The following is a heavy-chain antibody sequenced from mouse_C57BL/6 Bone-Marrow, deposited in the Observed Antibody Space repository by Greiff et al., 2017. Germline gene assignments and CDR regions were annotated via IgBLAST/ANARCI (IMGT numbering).Heavy chain of an antibody. CDR3: TPPIYYYGSSYLYYFDY. V-gene: IGHV1-15*01. D-gene: IGHD1-1*01. Sequence: VQLLESGAELVRPGASVTLSCKASGYTFTDYEMHWVKQTPVHGLEWIAAIDPETGGTAYNQKFTGKAILSADKSYSTVYLELRSLTSEDSAVYYCTPPIYYYGSSYLYYFDYWGQGTTLTVSS. CDR1: GYTFTDYE. J-gene: IGHJ2*01. CDR2: IDPETGGT.